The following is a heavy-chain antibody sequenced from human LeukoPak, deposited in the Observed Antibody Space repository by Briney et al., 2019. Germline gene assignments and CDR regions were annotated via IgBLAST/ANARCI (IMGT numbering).Heavy chain of an antibody. D-gene: IGHD4-17*01. Sequence: PSETLSLTCTVSGGSISSSNYYWGWIRQPPGKGLEWIGSIYYSGSTYYNPSLKSRVTISVDTSKNQFSLKLSSVTAADTAVYYCARQAVTLLNYYYGMDVWGQGTTVTVSS. V-gene: IGHV4-39*01. J-gene: IGHJ6*02. CDR1: GGSISSSNYY. CDR2: IYYSGST. CDR3: ARQAVTLLNYYYGMDV.